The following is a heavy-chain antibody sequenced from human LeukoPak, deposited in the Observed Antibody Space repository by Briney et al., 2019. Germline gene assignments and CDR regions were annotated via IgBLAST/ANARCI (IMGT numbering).Heavy chain of an antibody. CDR2: IYYSGST. CDR3: ARLPYSSGWYVY. Sequence: PSETLSLTCSVSGGSISSYHWSWIRQPPGKGLEWIGYIYYSGSTNYNPSLKSRVTISVDTSKNQFSLKLSSVTAADTAVYYCARLPYSSGWYVYWGQGTLVAVSS. V-gene: IGHV4-59*01. D-gene: IGHD6-19*01. CDR1: GGSISSYH. J-gene: IGHJ4*02.